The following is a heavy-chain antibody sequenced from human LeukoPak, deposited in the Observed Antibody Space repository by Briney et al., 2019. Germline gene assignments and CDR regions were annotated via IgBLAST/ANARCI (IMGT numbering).Heavy chain of an antibody. CDR2: ISWNSGSI. V-gene: IGHV3-9*01. Sequence: GGSLRLSCAASGFTFDDYAMHWVRQAPGKGLEWVSGISWNSGSIGYADSVKGRLTISRDNAKNSLYLQMNSLRAEDTALYYCAKDTQWGQGTLVTVSS. J-gene: IGHJ4*02. CDR1: GFTFDDYA. CDR3: AKDTQ.